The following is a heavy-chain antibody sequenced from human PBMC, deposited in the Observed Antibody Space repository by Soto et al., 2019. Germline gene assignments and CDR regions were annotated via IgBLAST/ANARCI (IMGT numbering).Heavy chain of an antibody. V-gene: IGHV4-59*01. J-gene: IGHJ5*02. CDR2: IYYSGST. CDR1: GGSISSYY. CDR3: ARDRALLGGDNWFDP. Sequence: SETLSLTCTVSGGSISSYYWSWIRQPPGKGLEWIGYIYYSGSTNYNPSLKSRVTISVDTSKNQFSLKLSSVTAADTAVYYCARDRALLGGDNWFDPWGQGTLVTVSS. D-gene: IGHD3-16*01.